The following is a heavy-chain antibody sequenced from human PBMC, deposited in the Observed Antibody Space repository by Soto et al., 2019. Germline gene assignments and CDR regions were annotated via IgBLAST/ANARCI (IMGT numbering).Heavy chain of an antibody. CDR1: GGAFSDYA. J-gene: IGHJ6*02. CDR3: ASWLKGPDIGNYYYGMDV. D-gene: IGHD2-15*01. V-gene: IGHV1-69*12. Sequence: QVQLVQSGAEVKKPGSSVKVSCKASGGAFSDYAFSWVRQAPGQGLEWLGGIMPIFRAPDYAQKFQGRVTITAXEITXTXYMEMNSLRSEDTAVYYCASWLKGPDIGNYYYGMDVWGQGTTVTVS. CDR2: IMPIFRAP.